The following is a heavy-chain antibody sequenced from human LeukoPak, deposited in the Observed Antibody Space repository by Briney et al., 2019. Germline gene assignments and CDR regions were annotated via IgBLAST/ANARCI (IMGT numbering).Heavy chain of an antibody. CDR1: GYTFTCYD. CDR3: ARTPHIVVVPAANLPFDY. CDR2: MNPNSGNT. D-gene: IGHD2-2*01. V-gene: IGHV1-8*01. Sequence: ASVKVSCKASGYTFTCYDINWVRQATGQGLEWMGWMNPNSGNTGYAQKFQGRVTMTRNTSISTAYMELSSLRSEDTAVYYCARTPHIVVVPAANLPFDYWGQGTLVTVSS. J-gene: IGHJ4*02.